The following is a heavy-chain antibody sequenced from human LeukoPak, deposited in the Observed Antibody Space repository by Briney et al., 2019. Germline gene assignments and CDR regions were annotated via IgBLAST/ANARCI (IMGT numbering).Heavy chain of an antibody. Sequence: SETLSLTRTVSVGSLRSDYWSWLRQPPGKGRDWIVYIYRTRTSDSNPALKSLATISQDTTNTQYSLKLTPVTAADTAVYFCARHPFTAPFDYWGQGTLVTVSS. CDR2: IYRTRTS. CDR3: ARHPFTAPFDY. CDR1: VGSLRSDY. J-gene: IGHJ4*02. D-gene: IGHD2-21*02. V-gene: IGHV4-59*08.